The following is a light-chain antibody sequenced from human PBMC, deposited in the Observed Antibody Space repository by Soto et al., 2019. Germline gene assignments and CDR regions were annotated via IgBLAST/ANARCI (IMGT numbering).Light chain of an antibody. CDR1: SSNIGKNT. V-gene: IGLV1-44*01. CDR3: AAWDNSLNGHV. Sequence: QSVLAQPPSVSGTPGQRVTISCSGSSSNIGKNTVSWYQQLPGAAPKHLISIDKQRPSGVPDRFSGSKSGTSAALAISGLLSEDEADYYCAAWDNSLNGHVFGTGTKLTVL. J-gene: IGLJ1*01. CDR2: IDK.